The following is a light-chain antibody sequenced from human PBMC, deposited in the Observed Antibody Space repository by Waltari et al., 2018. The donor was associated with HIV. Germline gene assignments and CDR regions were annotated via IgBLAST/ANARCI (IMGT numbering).Light chain of an antibody. V-gene: IGLV2-23*02. J-gene: IGLJ3*02. CDR1: NADIGSYNF. CDR3: CSYTTNNTWV. CDR2: EVT. Sequence: SPLTHPAAVSGSPRQSLTTPCVGNNADIGSYNFVSWYQQYADKAPRLMIYEVTQRASGVSNRFSASKSVNTASLTIAGLQADDEGDYYCCSYTTNNTWVFGGGTKLTVL.